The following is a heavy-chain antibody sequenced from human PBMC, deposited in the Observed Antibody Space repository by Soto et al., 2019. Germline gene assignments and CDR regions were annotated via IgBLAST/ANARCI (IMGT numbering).Heavy chain of an antibody. Sequence: GGSLRLSCAASGFTFSSYAMHWVRQAPGKGLEYVSAISSNGGSTYYANSVKGRFTISRDNSKNTLYLQMGSLRAEDMAVYYCARAYGDYEGAYISGWSGAFDIWGQGTMVTVSS. CDR1: GFTFSSYA. CDR3: ARAYGDYEGAYISGWSGAFDI. V-gene: IGHV3-64*01. J-gene: IGHJ3*02. D-gene: IGHD6-19*01. CDR2: ISSNGGST.